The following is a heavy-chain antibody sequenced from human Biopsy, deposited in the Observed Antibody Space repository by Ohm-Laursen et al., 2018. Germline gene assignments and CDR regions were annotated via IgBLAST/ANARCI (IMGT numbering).Heavy chain of an antibody. V-gene: IGHV4-4*07. J-gene: IGHJ3*01. CDR3: ASVVLGPTNDAFDL. Sequence: SVTLSFTWNGSGGDINNYYWSWIRQPAGKGLEWIGRIYPGGSTNYNPSIKSRVTMSVDTTEKQLSLRLRSVTAADTAMYYCASVVLGPTNDAFDLWGQGTMVVVSS. CDR1: GGDINNYY. D-gene: IGHD3-22*01. CDR2: IYPGGST.